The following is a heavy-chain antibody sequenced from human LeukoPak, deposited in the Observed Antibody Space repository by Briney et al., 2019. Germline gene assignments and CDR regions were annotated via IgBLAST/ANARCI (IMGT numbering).Heavy chain of an antibody. V-gene: IGHV3-48*04. CDR2: ISSSSSTI. D-gene: IGHD5-24*01. Sequence: QPGGSLRLSCVASGFTFSSYGMNWVRQAPGQGLEWVSYISSSSSTIYYADSVKGRFTISRDNAENTVYLQMDSLRVEDTAVYYCASLGSRDASKGGDFWGQGTLVTVSS. CDR1: GFTFSSYG. J-gene: IGHJ4*02. CDR3: ASLGSRDASKGGDF.